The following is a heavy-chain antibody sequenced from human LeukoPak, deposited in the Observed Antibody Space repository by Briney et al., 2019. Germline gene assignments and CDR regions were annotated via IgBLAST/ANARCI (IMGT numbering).Heavy chain of an antibody. CDR2: IIPIFGTA. CDR3: ARGYSYGPGDYYYMDV. V-gene: IGHV1-69*13. D-gene: IGHD5-18*01. Sequence: ASVKVSCKASGGTFSSYAISWVRQAPEQGLEWMGGIIPIFGTANYAQKFQGRVTITADESTSTAYMELSSLRSEDTAVYYCARGYSYGPGDYYYMDVWGKGTTVTVSS. CDR1: GGTFSSYA. J-gene: IGHJ6*03.